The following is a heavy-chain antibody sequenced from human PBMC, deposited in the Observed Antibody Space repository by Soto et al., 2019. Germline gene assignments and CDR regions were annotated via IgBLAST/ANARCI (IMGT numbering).Heavy chain of an antibody. V-gene: IGHV3-74*01. D-gene: IGHD6-19*01. J-gene: IGHJ6*02. CDR1: GFTFSSYW. Sequence: GGSVRLACAASGFTFSSYWMHWVRQAPGKGLVWVSRINSDGSSTRYADSVKGRFTISRDNAKNTLYLQMSSLRAEDTAVYYCARDTRSGHWRYGMDVWGQGGTVTVSS. CDR3: ARDTRSGHWRYGMDV. CDR2: INSDGSST.